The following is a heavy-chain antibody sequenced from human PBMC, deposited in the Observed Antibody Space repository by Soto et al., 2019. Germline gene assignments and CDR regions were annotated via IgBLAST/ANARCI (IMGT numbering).Heavy chain of an antibody. J-gene: IGHJ6*02. CDR3: ARGSEAYYYYYGMDV. Sequence: AGGSLRLSCAASGFTVSSNYMSWVRQAPGKGLEWVSVTYSGGSTYYADSVKGRFTTSRDNSKNTLYLQMNSVRAEDTGVYYCARGSEAYYYYYGMDVWGQGTTVTVS. CDR2: TYSGGST. CDR1: GFTVSSNY. V-gene: IGHV3-53*01.